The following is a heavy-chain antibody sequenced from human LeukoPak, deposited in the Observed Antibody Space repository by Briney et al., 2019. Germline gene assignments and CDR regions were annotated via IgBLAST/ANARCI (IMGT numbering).Heavy chain of an antibody. CDR2: ISWNSGSI. D-gene: IGHD2-21*01. CDR3: AKEACGAECYSAFDI. J-gene: IGHJ3*02. CDR1: GFTFDDYA. V-gene: IGHV3-9*01. Sequence: GGSLRLSCAASGFTFDDYAMHWVRQAPGKGLEWVSGISWNSGSIGYADSVKGRFTISRDNAKNSLYLQMNSLRAEDTALYYCAKEACGAECYSAFDIWGQGTMVTVSS.